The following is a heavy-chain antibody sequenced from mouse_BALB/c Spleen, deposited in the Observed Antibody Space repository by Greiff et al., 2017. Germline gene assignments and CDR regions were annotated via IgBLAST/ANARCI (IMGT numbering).Heavy chain of an antibody. CDR2: IDPENGNT. J-gene: IGHJ4*01. CDR3: ARSGTNYAMDY. Sequence: EVKLMESGAELVRPGALVKLSCKASGFNIKDYYMHWVKQRPEQGLEWIGWIDPENGNTIYDPKFQGKASITADTSSNTAYLQLSSLTSEDTAVYYCARSGTNYAMDYWGQGTSVTVSS. CDR1: GFNIKDYY. D-gene: IGHD4-1*01. V-gene: IGHV14-1*02.